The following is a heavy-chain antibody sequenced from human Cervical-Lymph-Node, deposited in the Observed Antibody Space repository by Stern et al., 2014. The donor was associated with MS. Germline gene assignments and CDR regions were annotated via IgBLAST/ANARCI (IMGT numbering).Heavy chain of an antibody. CDR2: ILPILGIA. V-gene: IGHV1-69*09. CDR1: GGTFSSYT. D-gene: IGHD4-11*01. CDR3: ARDSATVTSFVYYGMDV. J-gene: IGHJ6*02. Sequence: QVQLGQSGAEVKKPGSSVKVSCKASGGTFSSYTISWVRQAPGQGLEWMGRILPILGIANYAQKFQGRVTITADKSTSTAYMELSSLRSEDTAVYYCARDSATVTSFVYYGMDVWGQGTTVTVSS.